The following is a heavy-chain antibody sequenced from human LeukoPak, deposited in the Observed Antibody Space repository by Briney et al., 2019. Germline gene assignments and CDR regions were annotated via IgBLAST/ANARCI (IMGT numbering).Heavy chain of an antibody. V-gene: IGHV1-18*01. CDR2: ISAYNGNT. Sequence: GASVKVSCKASGYTFTSYGISWVRQAPGQGLEWMGWISAYNGNTNYAQKLQGRVTMTTDTSTSTAYMELRSLRSDDTAVYYCAREVWFGEISERTLDYWGQGTLVTVSS. CDR3: AREVWFGEISERTLDY. D-gene: IGHD3-10*01. CDR1: GYTFTSYG. J-gene: IGHJ4*02.